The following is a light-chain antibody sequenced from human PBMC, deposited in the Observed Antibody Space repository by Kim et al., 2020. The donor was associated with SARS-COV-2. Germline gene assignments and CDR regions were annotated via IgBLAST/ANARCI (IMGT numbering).Light chain of an antibody. Sequence: VSPGETASITCSGDKLGDKYACWYQQKPGQSPVLVIYQDSKRPSGIPERFSGSNSGNTATLTISGTQAMDEADYYCQAWDSSTAGVFGTGTKVTVL. J-gene: IGLJ1*01. CDR3: QAWDSSTAGV. V-gene: IGLV3-1*01. CDR2: QDS. CDR1: KLGDKY.